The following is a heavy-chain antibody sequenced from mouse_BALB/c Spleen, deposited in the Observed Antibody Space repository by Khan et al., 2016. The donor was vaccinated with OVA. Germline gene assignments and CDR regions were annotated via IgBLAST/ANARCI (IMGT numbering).Heavy chain of an antibody. V-gene: IGHV6-6*02. J-gene: IGHJ2*01. CDR3: WILL. Sequence: EVTPEESGGGLVQLGGSMKLSCVAFGFTFSNYWMNWVRPFPEKGLEWVVVFRSKSVEYVTHSVAFVNGRFTISRDDSKSSVYLQMNNLRAEDTGIYYCWILLWGQGTTLTVSS. CDR2: FRSKSVEYVT. CDR1: GFTFSNYW.